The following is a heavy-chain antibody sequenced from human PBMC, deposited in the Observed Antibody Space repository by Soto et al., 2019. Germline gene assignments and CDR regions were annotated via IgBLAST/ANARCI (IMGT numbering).Heavy chain of an antibody. CDR1: GFTFSSYW. J-gene: IGHJ3*02. CDR3: ARYYRGRDAFDI. Sequence: GESLKISCAASGFTFSSYWMSWVRQAPGKGLEWVTNIKQDGSEKYYVDSVKGRFTISRDNAKNSMYLQMNSLRAEDTAVYYCARYYRGRDAFDIWGQGTMVTVSS. CDR2: IKQDGSEK. D-gene: IGHD3-10*01. V-gene: IGHV3-7*03.